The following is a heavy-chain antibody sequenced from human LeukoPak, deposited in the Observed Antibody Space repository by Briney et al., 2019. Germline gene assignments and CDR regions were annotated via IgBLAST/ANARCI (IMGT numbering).Heavy chain of an antibody. D-gene: IGHD3-3*01. V-gene: IGHV3-21*01. Sequence: GGSLRLSCAASGFTFSTYSMNWVRQAPGKGLEWVSSFSSSSSYIYYADSVKGRFTISRDNAKNSLHLQMNSLRAEDTAVYYCARDGLMSGYDPSYFDYWGQGTLVTVSS. CDR2: FSSSSSYI. CDR1: GFTFSTYS. CDR3: ARDGLMSGYDPSYFDY. J-gene: IGHJ4*02.